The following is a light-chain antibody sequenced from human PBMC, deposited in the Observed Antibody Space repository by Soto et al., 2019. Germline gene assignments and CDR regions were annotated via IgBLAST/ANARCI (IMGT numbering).Light chain of an antibody. CDR3: QSYDRNLRGWV. J-gene: IGLJ3*02. Sequence: QSVLAQPPSVSGAPGQRVTISCSNIGAAYDVHWYQQLPGTAPKLLMFNNSRRPSGVPDRFSGAKSGTSASLAITGLQAEDEADYYCQSYDRNLRGWVFGEGTKVTVL. CDR1: NIGAAYD. CDR2: NNS. V-gene: IGLV1-40*01.